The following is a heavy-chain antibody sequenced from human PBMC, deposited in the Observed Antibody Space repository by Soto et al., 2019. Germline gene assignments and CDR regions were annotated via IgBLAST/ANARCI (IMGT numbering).Heavy chain of an antibody. CDR3: ARDPKRYYYGSGSYPTDY. J-gene: IGHJ4*02. Sequence: ASVKVSCKASGYTFTSYGISWVRQAPGQGLEWMGWISAYNGNTNYAQKLQGRVNMTTDTSTSTAYMELRSLRSDDTAVYYCARDPKRYYYGSGSYPTDYWGQGTLVTVSS. CDR2: ISAYNGNT. CDR1: GYTFTSYG. D-gene: IGHD3-10*01. V-gene: IGHV1-18*01.